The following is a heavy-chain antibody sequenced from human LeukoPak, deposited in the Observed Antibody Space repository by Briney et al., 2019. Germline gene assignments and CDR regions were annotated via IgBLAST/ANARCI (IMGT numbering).Heavy chain of an antibody. CDR1: GFTFSSYA. D-gene: IGHD2-2*01. J-gene: IGHJ4*02. Sequence: GGSLRLSCAASGFTFSSYAMSWVRQAPGKGLEWVSAISGSGGSTYYADSVKGRFTISRDNSKNTLYLQMNSLRAEDTAVYYCAKDSGRYCSSTSCPFDYWGQGTLVTVSS. V-gene: IGHV3-23*01. CDR3: AKDSGRYCSSTSCPFDY. CDR2: ISGSGGST.